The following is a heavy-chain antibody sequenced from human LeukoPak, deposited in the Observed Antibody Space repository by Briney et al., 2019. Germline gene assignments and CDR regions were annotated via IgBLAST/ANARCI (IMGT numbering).Heavy chain of an antibody. J-gene: IGHJ4*02. Sequence: GGSLRLSCVGTGFTFSTYRMNWVRQAPGKGLEWVSSISSSSSYIYYADSVKGRITISRDNAKNSLYLQMNSLRVEDTAVYYCARDKDVYFDYWGQGALVTVSS. CDR2: ISSSSSYI. V-gene: IGHV3-21*01. CDR3: ARDKDVYFDY. CDR1: GFTFSTYR.